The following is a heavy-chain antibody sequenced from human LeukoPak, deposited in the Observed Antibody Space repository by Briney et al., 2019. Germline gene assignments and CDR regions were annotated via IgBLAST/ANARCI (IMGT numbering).Heavy chain of an antibody. Sequence: GESLKISCQGSGYSFTSYWIGWVRQMPGKGLEWMGIIYPGDSDTRYSPSFEGQVTISADKSISTAYLQWSSLKASDTAMYYCARWGVAVVGTSPGFDFWGQGTLVTVSS. J-gene: IGHJ4*02. CDR1: GYSFTSYW. V-gene: IGHV5-51*01. CDR3: ARWGVAVVGTSPGFDF. CDR2: IYPGDSDT. D-gene: IGHD6-19*01.